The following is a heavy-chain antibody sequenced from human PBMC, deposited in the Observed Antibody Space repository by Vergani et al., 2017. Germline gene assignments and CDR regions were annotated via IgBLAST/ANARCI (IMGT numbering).Heavy chain of an antibody. CDR3: AIQSGAVAGTISFDY. CDR1: GGSISSSSSY. Sequence: QLQLQESGPGLVKPSETLSLTCTVSGGSISSSSSYWGWIRQPPGKGLEWIGSIYYSGSTYYNPSLKSRVTISVDTSKNQFSLKLRSVTAADTAVYYCAIQSGAVAGTISFDYWGQGTLVTVSS. D-gene: IGHD6-19*01. CDR2: IYYSGST. V-gene: IGHV4-39*07. J-gene: IGHJ4*02.